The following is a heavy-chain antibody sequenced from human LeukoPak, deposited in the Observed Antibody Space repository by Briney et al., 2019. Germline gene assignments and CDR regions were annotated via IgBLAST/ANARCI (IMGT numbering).Heavy chain of an antibody. D-gene: IGHD5-24*01. CDR1: GGSISYYY. CDR3: ARDQGDAYGELDY. J-gene: IGHJ4*02. Sequence: KPSETLSLTCTVSGGSISYYYWSWIRKPPGKGLEWIGYIYYSGSTSYNPSLKSRVTMSVATSESQFPLKLSSVTAADTAVYYCARDQGDAYGELDYWGQGTLVTVSS. CDR2: IYYSGST. V-gene: IGHV4-59*01.